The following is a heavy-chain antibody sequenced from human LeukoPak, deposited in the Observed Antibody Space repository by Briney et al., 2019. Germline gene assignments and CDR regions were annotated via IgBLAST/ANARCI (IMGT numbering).Heavy chain of an antibody. CDR3: ASLQDGIAAAGTVDAFDI. CDR1: GYTFTGYY. D-gene: IGHD6-13*01. Sequence: ASVKVSCKASGYTFTGYYMNWVRQAPGQGLEWMGRINPNSGGTNYAQKFQGRVTMTRDTSISTAYMELSRLRSDDTAVYYCASLQDGIAAAGTVDAFDIWGQGTMVTVSS. J-gene: IGHJ3*02. V-gene: IGHV1-2*06. CDR2: INPNSGGT.